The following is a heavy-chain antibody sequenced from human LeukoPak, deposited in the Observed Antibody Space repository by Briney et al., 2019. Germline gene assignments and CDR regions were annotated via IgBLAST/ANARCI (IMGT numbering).Heavy chain of an antibody. Sequence: SVKVSCKASGGTFSSYAISWVRQAPGQGLEWMGRIIPILGIANYAQKFQGRVTITADKSTSTAYMELSSLRSEDTAVYYCARDSSGSSPDDYWGQGTLVTVSS. V-gene: IGHV1-69*04. CDR2: IIPILGIA. CDR1: GGTFSSYA. D-gene: IGHD6-19*01. J-gene: IGHJ4*02. CDR3: ARDSSGSSPDDY.